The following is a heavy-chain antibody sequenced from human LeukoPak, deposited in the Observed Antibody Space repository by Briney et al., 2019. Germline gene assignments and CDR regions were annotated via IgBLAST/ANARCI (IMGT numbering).Heavy chain of an antibody. D-gene: IGHD1-26*01. J-gene: IGHJ4*02. Sequence: PSETLSLTCTVSGGSISSSSYYWGWIRQPPGKGLEWIGSIYYSGSTYYNPSLKSRVTISVDTSKNQFSLKLSSVTAADTAVYYCARGPAGSGSYNYWGQGTLVTVSS. CDR3: ARGPAGSGSYNY. CDR1: GGSISSSSYY. V-gene: IGHV4-39*07. CDR2: IYYSGST.